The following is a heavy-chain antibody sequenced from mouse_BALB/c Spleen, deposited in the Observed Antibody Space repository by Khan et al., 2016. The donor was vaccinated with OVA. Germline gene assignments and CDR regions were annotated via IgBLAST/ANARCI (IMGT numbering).Heavy chain of an antibody. J-gene: IGHJ2*01. CDR1: GYNIKDIY. CDR2: TDPANGNT. Sequence: EVELVESGAELVKPAASLKLSCTASGYNIKDIYIHWVKQRPEKGLERLRRTDPANGNTKYDPKFQGQATITADTSSHTAYLQLSSLTSEDTAVYYCRISTINAWGQGTTLTVSS. CDR3: RISTINA. V-gene: IGHV14-3*02.